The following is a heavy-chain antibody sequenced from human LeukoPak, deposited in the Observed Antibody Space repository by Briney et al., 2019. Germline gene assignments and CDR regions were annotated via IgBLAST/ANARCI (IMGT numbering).Heavy chain of an antibody. CDR2: VNEDGSRI. CDR3: VRDFGGEDDY. J-gene: IGHJ4*02. V-gene: IGHV3-74*01. Sequence: GGSLRLSCSASGXTLSQYWMHWVRQAPGKGLVWVARVNEDGSRIDHADSVRGRFTISRDITKSTLFLQMNSLRVEDSAIYYCVRDFGGEDDYWGQGILVTVSS. D-gene: IGHD2-15*01. CDR1: GXTLSQYW.